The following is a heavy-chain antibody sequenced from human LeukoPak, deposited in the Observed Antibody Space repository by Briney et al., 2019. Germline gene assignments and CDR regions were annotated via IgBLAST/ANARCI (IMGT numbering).Heavy chain of an antibody. J-gene: IGHJ6*02. CDR2: ISSSSSYI. D-gene: IGHD2-2*02. V-gene: IGHV3-21*01. CDR1: GFTFSSYR. Sequence: PGGSLRLSCAASGFTFSSYRMNWVRQAPGKGLEWVSSISSSSSYIYYADSVKGRFTISRDNAKNSLYLQMNSLRAEDTAVYYCARDFVVVPAAISQWAYYYGMDVWGQGTTVTVSS. CDR3: ARDFVVVPAAISQWAYYYGMDV.